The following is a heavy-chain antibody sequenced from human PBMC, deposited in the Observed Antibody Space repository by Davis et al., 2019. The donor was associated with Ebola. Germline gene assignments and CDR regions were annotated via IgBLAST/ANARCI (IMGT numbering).Heavy chain of an antibody. Sequence: PGGSLRLSCAASRLTFSSYAMSWVRQAPGKGLEWVSTISGSGTYTYYADSVKGRFTISRDSSRNTLYLQMNSLRAEDTAVYYCAKGGDYKHYFDYWGQGTLVTVSS. CDR1: RLTFSSYA. CDR2: ISGSGTYT. D-gene: IGHD4-17*01. J-gene: IGHJ4*02. V-gene: IGHV3-23*01. CDR3: AKGGDYKHYFDY.